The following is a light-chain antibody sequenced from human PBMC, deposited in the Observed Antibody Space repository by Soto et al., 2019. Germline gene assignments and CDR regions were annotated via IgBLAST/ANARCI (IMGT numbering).Light chain of an antibody. CDR1: SSDVGGYNY. CDR2: DVN. V-gene: IGLV2-11*01. Sequence: QSALTQPRSVSGSPGLSVTISCTGTSSDVGGYNYVSWYQQHPGKAPKLMIYDVNKRPSGVPDRFSGSKSGNTASLTISGLQAEDEADYYCCSYAGSYTLVFGTGTKVTVL. CDR3: CSYAGSYTLV. J-gene: IGLJ1*01.